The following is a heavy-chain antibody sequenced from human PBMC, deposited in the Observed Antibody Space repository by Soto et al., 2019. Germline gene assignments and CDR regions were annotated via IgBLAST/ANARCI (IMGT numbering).Heavy chain of an antibody. Sequence: QVQLVESGGGVVQPGRSLRLSCTASGFTFSNYAIHWVGQAPGKGLEWVALISYDGRDEYYADSVKGRFTISRDNSKNTLYLQMNSLRAEDTGMFYCARDSRTDGYKYDYFDYWGQGTLVTVSS. CDR3: ARDSRTDGYKYDYFDY. CDR2: ISYDGRDE. D-gene: IGHD5-12*01. J-gene: IGHJ4*02. CDR1: GFTFSNYA. V-gene: IGHV3-30*04.